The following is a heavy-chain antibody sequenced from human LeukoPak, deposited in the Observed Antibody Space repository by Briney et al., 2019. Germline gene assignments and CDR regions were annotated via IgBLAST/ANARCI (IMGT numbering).Heavy chain of an antibody. CDR2: INSDGSWT. D-gene: IGHD2/OR15-2a*01. CDR1: GNYW. V-gene: IGHV3-74*01. J-gene: IGHJ4*02. Sequence: GGSLRLSCAASGNYWMHWVRQALGKGLVWVSHINSDGSWTSYADSVKGRFTISKDNAKNTVYLQMNNLRAEDTAVYYCVSFYETYWGRGTLVTVSS. CDR3: VSFYETY.